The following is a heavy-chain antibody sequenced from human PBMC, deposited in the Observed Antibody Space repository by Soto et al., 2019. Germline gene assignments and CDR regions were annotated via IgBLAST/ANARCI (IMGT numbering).Heavy chain of an antibody. J-gene: IGHJ4*02. CDR1: GFTFSTYG. V-gene: IGHV3-30*18. Sequence: PGRSLRLFCAASGFTFSTYGMHWVRQAPGKGLEWVAVISDDGKNKFYADSVKGRFTISRDNSKNTLYLQMNSLRTEDTAVYYCAKPRTAAAVNYLDYWGGGTLVTVSS. CDR3: AKPRTAAAVNYLDY. CDR2: ISDDGKNK. D-gene: IGHD6-13*01.